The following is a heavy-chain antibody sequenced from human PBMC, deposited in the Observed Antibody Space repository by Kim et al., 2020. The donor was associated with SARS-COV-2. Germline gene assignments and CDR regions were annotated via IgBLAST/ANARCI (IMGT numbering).Heavy chain of an antibody. J-gene: IGHJ4*02. CDR3: AKAYGSGSYPFFDY. D-gene: IGHD3-10*01. V-gene: IGHV3-9*01. Sequence: ADAVKVRFTISRDNAKNSLYLQMNSLRADDTALYYCAKAYGSGSYPFFDYWGQGTLVTVSS.